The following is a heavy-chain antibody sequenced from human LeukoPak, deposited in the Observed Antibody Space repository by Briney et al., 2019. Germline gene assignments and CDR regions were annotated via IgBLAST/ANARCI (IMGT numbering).Heavy chain of an antibody. CDR2: TWYDETDN. CDR1: GFTFSNYA. Sequence: GGSLRLSCAASGFTFSNYAMYWVRQAPGKWLEWVAMTWYDETDNDYADSVKGRFSTSRDNSKNTLYLQMNSLRAEDTAVYYCARGWIAAAALTFDYWGQGALVTVSA. CDR3: ARGWIAAAALTFDY. V-gene: IGHV3-33*08. J-gene: IGHJ4*02. D-gene: IGHD6-13*01.